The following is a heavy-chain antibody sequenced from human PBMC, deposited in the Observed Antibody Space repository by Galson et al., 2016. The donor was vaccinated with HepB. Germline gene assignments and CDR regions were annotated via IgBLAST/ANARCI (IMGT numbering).Heavy chain of an antibody. J-gene: IGHJ4*02. D-gene: IGHD1-1*01. CDR1: GFTFNNYA. Sequence: SLRLSCAASGFTFNNYAMSWVRQAPGKGLEWVSGVSGHGTNTYYADSVKGRFTVSRDNSKNTVYLQMNSLRAEDTAVYYCAKGGTGDHCNGVYWGQGTLVTVSS. V-gene: IGHV3-23*01. CDR3: AKGGTGDHCNGVY. CDR2: VSGHGTNT.